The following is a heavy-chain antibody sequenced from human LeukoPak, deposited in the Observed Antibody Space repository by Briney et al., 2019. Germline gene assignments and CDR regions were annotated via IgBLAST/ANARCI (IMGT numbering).Heavy chain of an antibody. V-gene: IGHV1-46*01. Sequence: ASVKVSCKASGYTFTSYYMHWARQAPGQGLEWMGIINPSGGSTSYAQKFQGRVTMTRDMSTSTVYMELSSLRSEDTAVYYCARDSPRDYFFDYWGQGTLVTVSS. D-gene: IGHD2/OR15-2a*01. CDR3: ARDSPRDYFFDY. CDR1: GYTFTSYY. J-gene: IGHJ4*02. CDR2: INPSGGST.